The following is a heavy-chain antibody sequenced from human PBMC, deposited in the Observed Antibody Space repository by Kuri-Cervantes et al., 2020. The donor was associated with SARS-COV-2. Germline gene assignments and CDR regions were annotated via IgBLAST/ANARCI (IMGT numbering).Heavy chain of an antibody. CDR1: GGPISLYY. CDR2: IYNSGTT. CDR3: SRDSPPDNSGYSSWYFDL. V-gene: IGHV4-4*07. Sequence: SETLSLTCTVSGGPISLYYWSWRRQPAGKGLEGIGRIYNSGTTNYNPSLKSRVTISVDTSKNQSFLKLSSVTAADTAVYYFSRDSPPDNSGYSSWYFDLWGRGTLVTVSS. D-gene: IGHD3-22*01. J-gene: IGHJ2*01.